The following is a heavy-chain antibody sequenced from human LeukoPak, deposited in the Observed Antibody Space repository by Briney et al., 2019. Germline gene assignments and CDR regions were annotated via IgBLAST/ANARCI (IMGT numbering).Heavy chain of an antibody. CDR2: ISSSSSYI. V-gene: IGHV3-21*01. Sequence: GGSLRLSCAASGFTFSSYSMNWVRQAPGKGLEWVSSISSSSSYIYYADSVKGRFTISRDNAKNSLYLQMNSLRAEDTAVYYCARDFSPRDAFDIWGQGTMVTVSS. J-gene: IGHJ3*02. CDR3: ARDFSPRDAFDI. CDR1: GFTFSSYS.